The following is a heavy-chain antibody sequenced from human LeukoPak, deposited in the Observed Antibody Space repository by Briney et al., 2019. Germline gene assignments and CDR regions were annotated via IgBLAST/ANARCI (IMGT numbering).Heavy chain of an antibody. D-gene: IGHD6-25*01. Sequence: SETLSLTCTVSGGSISSSSYYWGWIRQPPGKGLEWIGSIYYSGSTYYNPSLKSRVTISVDTSKNQLSLKLSSVTAADTAVYYCARRDSSGVVPRWDYWGQGTLVTVSS. J-gene: IGHJ4*02. CDR1: GGSISSSSYY. V-gene: IGHV4-39*01. CDR3: ARRDSSGVVPRWDY. CDR2: IYYSGST.